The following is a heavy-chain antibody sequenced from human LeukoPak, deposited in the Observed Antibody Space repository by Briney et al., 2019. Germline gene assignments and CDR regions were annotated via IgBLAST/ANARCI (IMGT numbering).Heavy chain of an antibody. CDR2: INPNSGGT. V-gene: IGHV1-2*02. D-gene: IGHD2-15*01. CDR3: ARDYCSGCNCYLGACAI. J-gene: IGHJ3*02. CDR1: GYTFTGYY. Sequence: ASVKVSCKGSGYTFTGYYMHWLRQAPGQGLEWMGWINPNSGGTNYAQKFQGRVTMTRDTSISTAYVELRRLRCDDTAVYYCARDYCSGCNCYLGACAIWGRGTMVTVSS.